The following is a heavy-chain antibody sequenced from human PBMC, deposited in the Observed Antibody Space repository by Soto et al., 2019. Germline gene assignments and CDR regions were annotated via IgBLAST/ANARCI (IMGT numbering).Heavy chain of an antibody. Sequence: ASVKVSCQASGGTFSSYAISWVRKAHGQGLEWMGVIIPIFGTANYAQKFQGRVTITADESTSTAYMALSSLRSEDTAVYYCAREESSGYYYSYYYYGMDVWG. V-gene: IGHV1-69*13. CDR1: GGTFSSYA. D-gene: IGHD3-22*01. J-gene: IGHJ6*04. CDR3: AREESSGYYYSYYYYGMDV. CDR2: IIPIFGTA.